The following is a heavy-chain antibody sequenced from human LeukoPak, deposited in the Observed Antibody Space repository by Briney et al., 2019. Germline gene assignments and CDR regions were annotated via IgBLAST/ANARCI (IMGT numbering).Heavy chain of an antibody. D-gene: IGHD3-10*01. CDR2: IYYSGST. CDR3: ARDGLWFGAGASRAFDI. CDR1: GGSISSSSYY. Sequence: SETLSLTCTVSGGSISSSSYYWGWIRQPPGKGLEWIGSIYYSGSTYYNPSLKSRVTISVDTSKNQFSLKLSSVTAADTAVYYCARDGLWFGAGASRAFDIWGQGTMITVSS. V-gene: IGHV4-39*07. J-gene: IGHJ3*02.